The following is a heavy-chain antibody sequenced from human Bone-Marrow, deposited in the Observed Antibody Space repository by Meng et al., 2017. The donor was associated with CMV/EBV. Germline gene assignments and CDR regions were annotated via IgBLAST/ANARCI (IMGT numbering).Heavy chain of an antibody. J-gene: IGHJ6*02. CDR3: ARSTPYYYGMDV. Sequence: GGSLRLSCAASGFTFSSYGMHWVRQAPGKGLEWVAFIRYDGSNKYYADSVKGRFTISRDNSKNTLYLQMNSLRAEDTAVYYCARSTPYYYGMDVWGQGTTVTVSS. V-gene: IGHV3-30*02. CDR2: IRYDGSNK. CDR1: GFTFSSYG.